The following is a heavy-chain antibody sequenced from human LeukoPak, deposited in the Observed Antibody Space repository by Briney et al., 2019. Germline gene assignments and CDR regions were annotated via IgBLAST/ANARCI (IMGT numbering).Heavy chain of an antibody. CDR1: GFTFSSYW. J-gene: IGHJ4*02. CDR2: INSDGSST. CDR3: ANIGYCSSPSCHTDFDY. D-gene: IGHD2-2*02. V-gene: IGHV3-74*01. Sequence: GGSLRLSCAASGFTFSSYWMHWVRQAPGKGLVWVSRINSDGSSTSYADSVKGQFTISRDNSKNTLYLQMNSLRAEDTAVYYCANIGYCSSPSCHTDFDYWGQGALVTVSS.